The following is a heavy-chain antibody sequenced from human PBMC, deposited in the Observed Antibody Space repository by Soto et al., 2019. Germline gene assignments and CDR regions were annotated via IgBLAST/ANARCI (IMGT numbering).Heavy chain of an antibody. J-gene: IGHJ4*02. D-gene: IGHD2-15*01. CDR2: ISYSGST. CDR3: ATMGTPATGLYFFDY. V-gene: IGHV4-30-4*01. Sequence: QVQLQESGPGLVKPSQTLSLTCTVSGGSISSGNYYWSWIRQPPGKGLEWIGFISYSGSTYYSTSLKSRVTIPVDTSKRQFSLNLRFVTAADTAVYYCATMGTPATGLYFFDYWGQGSLVTVSS. CDR1: GGSISSGNYY.